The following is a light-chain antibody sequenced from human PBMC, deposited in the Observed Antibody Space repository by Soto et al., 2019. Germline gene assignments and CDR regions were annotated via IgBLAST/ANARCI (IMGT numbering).Light chain of an antibody. J-gene: IGKJ4*01. Sequence: DIQMIQSPSSLSASVGDRVTITCRASQNIRDYLNWYQQKPGKPPKLLIYGASTLQSGAPSRFSGGGFGSDFTLIISSLQPEDFASYYCQQTYLSPPTFGGETKVEIK. V-gene: IGKV1-39*01. CDR2: GAS. CDR3: QQTYLSPPT. CDR1: QNIRDY.